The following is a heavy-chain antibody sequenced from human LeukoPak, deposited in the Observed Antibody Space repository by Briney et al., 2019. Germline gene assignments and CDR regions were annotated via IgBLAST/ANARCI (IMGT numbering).Heavy chain of an antibody. D-gene: IGHD3-16*01. V-gene: IGHV3-7*04. J-gene: IGHJ4*02. CDR1: GFTFSSYW. CDR3: ARGMSTGEY. CDR2: INQDGSEK. Sequence: GGSLRLSCAASGFTFSSYWMSWVRQPPGKGLEWVANINQDGSEKYYVDSVKGGFTISRDNAKNSLYLQMNSLRAEDTAVYYCARGMSTGEYWGQGTLVTVSS.